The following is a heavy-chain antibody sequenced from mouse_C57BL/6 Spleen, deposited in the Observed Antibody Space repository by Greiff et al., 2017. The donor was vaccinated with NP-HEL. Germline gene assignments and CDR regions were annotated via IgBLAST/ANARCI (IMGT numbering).Heavy chain of an antibody. Sequence: VQLQQPGAELVKPGASVKLSCKASGYTFTSYWMHWVKQRPGQGLEWIGMIHPNSGSTNYNEKFKSKATLTVDKSSSTAYMQLSSLTSEDSAVYYCARVGYYYGSRNWYFDVWGTGTTVTVSS. CDR3: ARVGYYYGSRNWYFDV. CDR1: GYTFTSYW. D-gene: IGHD1-1*01. CDR2: IHPNSGST. J-gene: IGHJ1*03. V-gene: IGHV1-64*01.